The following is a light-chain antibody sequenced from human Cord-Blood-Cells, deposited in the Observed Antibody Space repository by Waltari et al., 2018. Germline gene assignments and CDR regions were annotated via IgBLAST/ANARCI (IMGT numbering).Light chain of an antibody. J-gene: IGKJ1*01. CDR1: QSVSSN. Sequence: EIVMTQSPATLSVSPGERATLSCRASQSVSSNLAWYQQKPGPAPRLLIYGASTRATGIPARFSGSGSGTEFTLTISSLQSEDFAVYYCQQYNNWRRTFGQGTKVEIK. CDR3: QQYNNWRRT. V-gene: IGKV3-15*01. CDR2: GAS.